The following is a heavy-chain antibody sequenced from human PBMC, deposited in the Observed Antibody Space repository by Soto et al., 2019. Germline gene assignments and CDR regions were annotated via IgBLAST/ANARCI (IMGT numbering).Heavy chain of an antibody. CDR2: INHSGST. Sequence: SETLSLTCAVYGGSFSGYYWSWIRQPPWKGLEWIGEINHSGSTNYNPSLKSRVTISVDTSKNQFSLKLSSVTAADTAVYYCARGFRVGNGMQLSRRYYYYGMDVWGQGTTVTVSS. V-gene: IGHV4-34*01. CDR3: ARGFRVGNGMQLSRRYYYYGMDV. D-gene: IGHD5-18*01. J-gene: IGHJ6*02. CDR1: GGSFSGYY.